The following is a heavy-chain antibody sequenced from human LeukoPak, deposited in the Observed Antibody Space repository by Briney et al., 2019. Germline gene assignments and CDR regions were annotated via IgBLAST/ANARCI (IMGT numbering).Heavy chain of an antibody. Sequence: GGSLRLSCAASGFTFSSYGMHWVRQAPGKGLEWVAVISYDGSNKYYADSVKGRFTISRDNSKNTLYLQMNSLRAEDTAVYYCAREGHYYVDFDYWGQGTLVTVSS. V-gene: IGHV3-30*03. D-gene: IGHD3-10*02. J-gene: IGHJ4*02. CDR3: AREGHYYVDFDY. CDR1: GFTFSSYG. CDR2: ISYDGSNK.